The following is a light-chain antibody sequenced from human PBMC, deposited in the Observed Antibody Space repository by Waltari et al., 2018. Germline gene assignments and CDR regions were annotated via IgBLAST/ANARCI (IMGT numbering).Light chain of an antibody. CDR1: QVISNS. V-gene: IGKV1-NL1*01. J-gene: IGKJ4*01. CDR2: GTS. CDR3: QQYYGVTLT. Sequence: DIQMTQSPSSLSASVGDRVSISCRASQVISNSLAWNHQSPGQAPKLLLYGTSRLESGVPSRFSGRGSGTDYTLTISSLQPEDFGTYYCQQYYGVTLTFGGGTKVQI.